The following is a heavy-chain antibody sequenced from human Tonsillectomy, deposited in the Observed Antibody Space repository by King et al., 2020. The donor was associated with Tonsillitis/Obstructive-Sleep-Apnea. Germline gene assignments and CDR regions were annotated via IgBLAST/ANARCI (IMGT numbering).Heavy chain of an antibody. CDR2: ISYDGSNK. J-gene: IGHJ4*02. Sequence: VQLVESGGGVVQPGRSLRLSCAASGFTFSYYAMHWVRQAPGKGLEWVAVISYDGSNKYYADSVKGRFTISRDNSKNTLYLQMNSLRPEDTAVYYCARDLPIVMIPAAIKVGFDYWGQGTLVTVSS. CDR3: ARDLPIVMIPAAIKVGFDY. CDR1: GFTFSYYA. D-gene: IGHD2-2*02. V-gene: IGHV3-30*01.